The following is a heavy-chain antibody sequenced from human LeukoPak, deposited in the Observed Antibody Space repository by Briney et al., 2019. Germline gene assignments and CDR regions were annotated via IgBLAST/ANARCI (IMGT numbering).Heavy chain of an antibody. CDR3: ARHFPRSGWDF. D-gene: IGHD6-19*01. J-gene: IGHJ4*02. CDR2: IYYSGTT. V-gene: IGHV4-59*08. CDR1: GGSITSYY. Sequence: SETLSLTCTVSGGSITSYYWSWIRQPPRKGLEWVGYIYYSGTTNYNPSLKSRVTISVDTSKNQFSLKLSSVTAADTAVYYCARHFPRSGWDFWGQGTLVTVSS.